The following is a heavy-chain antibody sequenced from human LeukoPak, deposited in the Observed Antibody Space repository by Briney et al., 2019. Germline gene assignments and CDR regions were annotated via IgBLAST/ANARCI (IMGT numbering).Heavy chain of an antibody. CDR3: ASYEDILTGYFDY. D-gene: IGHD3-9*01. Sequence: PGGSLRLSCAASGFTFSSYSMNWVRQAPGKGLEWVSSISSSSSYIYYADSVKGRFTISRDNAKNSLYLQMNSLRAEDTAVYYCASYEDILTGYFDYWGQGTLVTVSS. J-gene: IGHJ4*02. V-gene: IGHV3-21*01. CDR1: GFTFSSYS. CDR2: ISSSSSYI.